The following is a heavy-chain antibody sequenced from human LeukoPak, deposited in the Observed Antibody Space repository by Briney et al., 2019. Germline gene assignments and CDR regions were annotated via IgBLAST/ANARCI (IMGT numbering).Heavy chain of an antibody. CDR3: ARATLVGTFDYFDY. CDR1: GGTFSSYA. D-gene: IGHD1-26*01. CDR2: IIPIFGTA. J-gene: IGHJ4*02. Sequence: GASVKVSCKASGGTFSSYAISWVRQAPGQGLEWMGRIIPIFGTANYAQKFQGRVTITTDESTSTAYMELSSLRSEDTAVYYCARATLVGTFDYFDYWGQGTLVTVSS. V-gene: IGHV1-69*05.